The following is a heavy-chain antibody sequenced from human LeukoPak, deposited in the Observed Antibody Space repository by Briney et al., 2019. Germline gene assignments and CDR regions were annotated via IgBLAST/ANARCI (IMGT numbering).Heavy chain of an antibody. J-gene: IGHJ4*02. V-gene: IGHV3-11*04. CDR1: GFTFSDHY. CDR3: AMTTAMAVFDY. D-gene: IGHD5-18*01. CDR2: ISSSGSTI. Sequence: GGSLRLSCAASGFTFSDHYMSWIRQAPGKGLEWVSYISSSGSTIYYADSVKGRFTISRDNAKNTLYLQMNSLRAEDTAVYYCAMTTAMAVFDYWGQGTLVTVSS.